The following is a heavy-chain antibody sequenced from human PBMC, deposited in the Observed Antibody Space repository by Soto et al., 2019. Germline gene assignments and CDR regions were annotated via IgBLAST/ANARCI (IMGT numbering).Heavy chain of an antibody. V-gene: IGHV4-34*01. D-gene: IGHD2-8*02. CDR3: ARDKITGLFAY. CDR2: INHSGST. J-gene: IGHJ4*02. Sequence: QVQLQQWGAGLLKPSETLSLTCAVYGGSFSGYYWTWIRQPPGTGLEWIGEINHSGSTNYNPSLKIRVPISVDTSKNQFSLKLTSVTAADTAVYYCARDKITGLFAYWGQGTLVTVSS. CDR1: GGSFSGYY.